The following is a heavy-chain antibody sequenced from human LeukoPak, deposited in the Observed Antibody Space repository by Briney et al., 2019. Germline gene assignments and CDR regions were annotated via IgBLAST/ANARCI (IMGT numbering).Heavy chain of an antibody. Sequence: SETLSLTCTASGGSISSSSYYWGWIRQPAGKGLEWIGRIYTSGSTNYNPSLKSRVTISVDTSKNQFSLKLSSVTAADTAVYYCAREGLVVVPAALSYNWFDPWGQGTLVTVSS. CDR2: IYTSGST. CDR3: AREGLVVVPAALSYNWFDP. D-gene: IGHD2-2*01. CDR1: GGSISSSSYY. J-gene: IGHJ5*02. V-gene: IGHV4-61*02.